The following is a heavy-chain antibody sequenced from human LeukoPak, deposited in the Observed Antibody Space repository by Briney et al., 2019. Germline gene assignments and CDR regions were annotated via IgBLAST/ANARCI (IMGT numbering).Heavy chain of an antibody. CDR2: IWYDGTNK. CDR1: GFSFSRYG. CDR3: AKGSIMITFGGVIGPFDY. J-gene: IGHJ4*02. V-gene: IGHV3-33*06. D-gene: IGHD3-16*02. Sequence: GGSLRLSCAASGFSFSRYGMHWVRQAPGKGLEWVAIIWYDGTNKYYADSVRGRFTISRDNSKNTLYLQMNSLRAEDTAVYYCAKGSIMITFGGVIGPFDYWGQGTLVTVSS.